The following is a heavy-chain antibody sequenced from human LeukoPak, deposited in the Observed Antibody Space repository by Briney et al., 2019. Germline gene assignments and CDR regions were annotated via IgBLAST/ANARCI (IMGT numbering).Heavy chain of an antibody. CDR1: GFTFSSYW. D-gene: IGHD2-2*01. J-gene: IGHJ4*02. V-gene: IGHV3-7*04. CDR2: IKQGGSEK. Sequence: QPGGSLRLSCAASGFTFSSYWMSWVRQAPGKGLEWVANIKQGGSEKYYVDSVKGRFTISRDNAKNSLYLQMNSLRAEDTAVYYCARDRCSSTSCFIDYWGQGTLVTVSS. CDR3: ARDRCSSTSCFIDY.